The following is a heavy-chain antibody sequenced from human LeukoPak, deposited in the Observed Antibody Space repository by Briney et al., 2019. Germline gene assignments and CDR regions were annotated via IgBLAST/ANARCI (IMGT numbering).Heavy chain of an antibody. Sequence: GGSLRLSCAASGFTFTKYWMTWVRQAPGRGLEWVANIKQDGSEKFYVDSVKGRFTISRDSAKNSLDLQINSLEAEDTAVYYCARGLDCRSTSCYLDNWGQGTLVTVSS. CDR2: IKQDGSEK. CDR3: ARGLDCRSTSCYLDN. CDR1: GFTFTKYW. D-gene: IGHD2-2*01. V-gene: IGHV3-7*01. J-gene: IGHJ4*02.